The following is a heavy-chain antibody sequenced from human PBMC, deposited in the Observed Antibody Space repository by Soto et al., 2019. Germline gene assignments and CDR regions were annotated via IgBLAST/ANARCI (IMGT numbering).Heavy chain of an antibody. V-gene: IGHV4-39*01. J-gene: IGHJ4*02. CDR3: ARRASGSYFHY. CDR2: IYYSGST. D-gene: IGHD1-26*01. CDR1: GGSISSSSYY. Sequence: QVQLQESGPELVKPSETLSLTCTVSGGSISSSSYYWGWIRQPPGKGLEWIGNIYYSGSTYYNPSLKSRVTISVDTSKNQFSLKLSSVTAADTAVYYCARRASGSYFHYWGQGTLVTVSS.